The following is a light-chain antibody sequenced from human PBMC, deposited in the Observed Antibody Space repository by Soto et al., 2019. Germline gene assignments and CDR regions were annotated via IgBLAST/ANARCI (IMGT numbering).Light chain of an antibody. Sequence: EIVLTQSPVTLSLSPGEGATLSCRASQSVAGGLAWWQQTHGQVPRLLIYGASTRATGGLARFRGSGSATAFTLTISSLQSGDFAVYYCHQYNNWPLTFGGGTKVEIK. CDR3: HQYNNWPLT. V-gene: IGKV3-15*01. CDR1: QSVAGG. J-gene: IGKJ4*01. CDR2: GAS.